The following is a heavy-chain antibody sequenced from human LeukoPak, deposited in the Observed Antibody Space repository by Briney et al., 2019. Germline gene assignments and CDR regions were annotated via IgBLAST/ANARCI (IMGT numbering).Heavy chain of an antibody. CDR1: GGSISSSIYY. D-gene: IGHD6-13*01. CDR3: ARPLYSSSWTFDY. V-gene: IGHV4-39*01. J-gene: IGHJ4*02. Sequence: SETLSLTCTVSGGSISSSIYYWGWIRQPPGKGLEWIGSIYYSGSTYYNPSPKSRVTISVDTSKNQFSLKLSSVTAADTAVYYCARPLYSSSWTFDYWGQGNLVTVSS. CDR2: IYYSGST.